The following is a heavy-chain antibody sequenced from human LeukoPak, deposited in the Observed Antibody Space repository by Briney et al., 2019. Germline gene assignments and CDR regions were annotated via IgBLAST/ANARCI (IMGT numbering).Heavy chain of an antibody. Sequence: SETLSLTCAVSGGSISSGGYSWSWIRQPPGKGLEWIGYIYHSGSTYYNPSLKSRVTISVDTSKNQFSLKLSSVTAADTAVYYCARYSGYYYEGERNWFDPWGQGTLVTVSS. V-gene: IGHV4-30-2*01. J-gene: IGHJ5*02. CDR1: GGSISSGGYS. D-gene: IGHD3-22*01. CDR3: ARYSGYYYEGERNWFDP. CDR2: IYHSGST.